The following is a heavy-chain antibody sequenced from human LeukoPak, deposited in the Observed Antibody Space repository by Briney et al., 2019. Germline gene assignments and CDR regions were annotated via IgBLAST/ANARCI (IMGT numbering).Heavy chain of an antibody. CDR2: ISYDGSNK. Sequence: QPGGSLRLSCAASGFTFSSYAMHWVRQAPGKGLEWVAVISYDGSNKYYADSVKGRFTISRDNSKNTLYLQMNSLRAEDTAVYYCARDRGGSTSNWGQGTLVTVSS. J-gene: IGHJ4*02. V-gene: IGHV3-30-3*01. D-gene: IGHD2-2*01. CDR1: GFTFSSYA. CDR3: ARDRGGSTSN.